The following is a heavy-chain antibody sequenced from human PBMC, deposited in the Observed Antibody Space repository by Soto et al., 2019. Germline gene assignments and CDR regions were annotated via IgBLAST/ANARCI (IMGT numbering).Heavy chain of an antibody. D-gene: IGHD3-16*01. J-gene: IGHJ4*02. V-gene: IGHV3-72*01. CDR3: VRVTVGTDYLDY. CDR1: GFTFSDHY. CDR2: IRNKATSYTT. Sequence: EVQLVESGGGLVQPGGSLRLSCAASGFTFSDHYMDWVRQAPGKGLEWVGRIRNKATSYTTEYAASVKGRFTISRDDSTNSLYLQRNSLKTEDTAVYYCVRVTVGTDYLDYWGQGTLVTVSS.